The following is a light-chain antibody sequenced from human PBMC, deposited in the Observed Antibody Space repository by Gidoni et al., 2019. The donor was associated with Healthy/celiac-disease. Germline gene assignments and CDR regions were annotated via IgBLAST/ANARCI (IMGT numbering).Light chain of an antibody. CDR2: AAS. CDR3: QQYYSYPVT. V-gene: IGKV1-8*01. CDR1: QGISSY. Sequence: IRMTQSPSSFSASTGDRVTITCRASQGISSYLAWYQQKPGKAPKLLIYAASTLQSGVPSRFSGSGSGTDFTLTISCLQSEDFATYYCQQYYSYPVTFGQGTKLEIK. J-gene: IGKJ2*01.